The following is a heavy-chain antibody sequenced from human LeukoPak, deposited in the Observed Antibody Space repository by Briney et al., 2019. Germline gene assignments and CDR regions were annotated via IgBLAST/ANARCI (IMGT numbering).Heavy chain of an antibody. Sequence: GGSLRLSCAASGFTFSSYGMHWVRQAPGKGLEWVAFIRYDGSNKYYADSVKGRFTISRDNSKNSLYLQMNSLRAEDTAVYYCARDPYGDYYFDYWGQGTLVTVSS. J-gene: IGHJ4*02. D-gene: IGHD4-17*01. V-gene: IGHV3-30*02. CDR1: GFTFSSYG. CDR3: ARDPYGDYYFDY. CDR2: IRYDGSNK.